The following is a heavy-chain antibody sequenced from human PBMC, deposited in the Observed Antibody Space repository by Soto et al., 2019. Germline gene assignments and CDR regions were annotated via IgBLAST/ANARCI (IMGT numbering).Heavy chain of an antibody. CDR1: GGSVSSTGHY. Sequence: PSETLSLTCSVSGGSVSSTGHYWGWIRQPPGKGLEWIGNIYYSGSTYYTPSLKSRVTISVDTSKNQFSLKLYSVAAADTAVYYCARHKDTSNSYLLPDYCGQGTLVTVS. CDR2: IYYSGST. J-gene: IGHJ4*02. V-gene: IGHV4-39*01. D-gene: IGHD6-13*01. CDR3: ARHKDTSNSYLLPDY.